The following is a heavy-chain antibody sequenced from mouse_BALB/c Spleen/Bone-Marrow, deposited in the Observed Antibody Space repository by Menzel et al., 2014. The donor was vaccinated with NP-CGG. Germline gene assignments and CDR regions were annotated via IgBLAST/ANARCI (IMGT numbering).Heavy chain of an antibody. D-gene: IGHD2-10*02. CDR2: SRNKAKHYTT. Sequence: EEQRVESGGGLVQPGDSLRLSCAASGFTFSDFYMEWVRQPPGKRLEWIAASRNKAKHYTTEYSASVKGRFIVTRDTSQSILYLQMNALRAEDTAIYYCARDVGYGNYFVYWGQGTLVTVSA. J-gene: IGHJ3*01. CDR3: ARDVGYGNYFVY. CDR1: GFTFSDFY. V-gene: IGHV7-1*02.